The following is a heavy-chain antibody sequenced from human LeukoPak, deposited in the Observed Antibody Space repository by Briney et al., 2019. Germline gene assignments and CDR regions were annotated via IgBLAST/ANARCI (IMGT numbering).Heavy chain of an antibody. CDR3: AKDMGYCSSATCYGLDY. CDR1: GFTFSSYA. CDR2: VSGGGGTT. J-gene: IGHJ4*02. V-gene: IGHV3-23*01. D-gene: IGHD2-2*01. Sequence: PAGGSLRLSCAGSGFTFSSYAMSWVRQAPGKGLEWVSTVSGGGGTTYYADSVKGRFTISRGNSKNTLFLQMNSLRAEDTAIYYCAKDMGYCSSATCYGLDYWGQGTLVTVSS.